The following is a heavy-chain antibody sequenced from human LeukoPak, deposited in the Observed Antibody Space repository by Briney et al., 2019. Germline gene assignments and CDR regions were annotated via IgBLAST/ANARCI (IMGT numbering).Heavy chain of an antibody. D-gene: IGHD5-24*01. CDR1: GFTFSSYS. CDR3: ARDGPGMATIPLDY. Sequence: GGSLRLSCAASGFTFSSYSMNWVRQAPGKGLEWVSSISSSSSYIYYADSVKGRFTISRDNAKNSLYLQMNSLRAEDAAVYYCARDGPGMATIPLDYWGQGTLVTVSS. CDR2: ISSSSSYI. J-gene: IGHJ4*02. V-gene: IGHV3-21*01.